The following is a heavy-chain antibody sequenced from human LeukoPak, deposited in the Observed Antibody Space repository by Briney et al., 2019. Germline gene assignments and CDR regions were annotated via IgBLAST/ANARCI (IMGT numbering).Heavy chain of an antibody. D-gene: IGHD4-23*01. CDR3: ARHYYGGTEGVGSLDY. CDR2: IYHSGST. Sequence: SETLSLTCAVSGYSISSGYYWGWIRQPPVKGLEWIGSIYHSGSTYYNPSLKSRVTISVDTSKNQFSLKLSSVTAADTAVYYCARHYYGGTEGVGSLDYWGQETRVTVSS. V-gene: IGHV4-38-2*01. J-gene: IGHJ4*02. CDR1: GYSISSGYY.